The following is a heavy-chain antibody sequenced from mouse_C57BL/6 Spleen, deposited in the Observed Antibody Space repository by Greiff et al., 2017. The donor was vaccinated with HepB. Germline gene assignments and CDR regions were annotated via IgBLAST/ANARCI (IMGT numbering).Heavy chain of an antibody. CDR3: ARDSMRDALDY. CDR2: ISDGGSYT. J-gene: IGHJ2*01. Sequence: DVKLVQSGGGLVKPGGSLKLSCAASGFTFSSYAMSWVRQNPEKGLEWVATISDGGSYTYYPDNLKGRFTISRDNAKNNQYLQMSHLKSEDTAMYYFARDSMRDALDYWGQGTTLTVSS. V-gene: IGHV5-4*01. D-gene: IGHD2-3*01. CDR1: GFTFSSYA.